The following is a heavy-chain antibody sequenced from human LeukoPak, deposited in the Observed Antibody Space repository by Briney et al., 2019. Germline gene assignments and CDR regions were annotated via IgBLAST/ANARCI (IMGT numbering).Heavy chain of an antibody. CDR3: TTYYYDDSRPPIRFDS. D-gene: IGHD3-22*01. V-gene: IGHV3-15*01. J-gene: IGHJ4*02. CDR2: IRSKTDGGTA. CDR1: GFTFSNAW. Sequence: SGGSLRLSCAASGFTFSNAWMSWVRLAPGKGLEWLGRIRSKTDGGTADYAAPVQGRIIISRDDSKHTLYLQMNSLKTEDTAVYYCTTYYYDDSRPPIRFDSWGQARLATVSS.